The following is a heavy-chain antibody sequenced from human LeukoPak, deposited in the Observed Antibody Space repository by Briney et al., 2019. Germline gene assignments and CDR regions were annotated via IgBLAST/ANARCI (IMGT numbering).Heavy chain of an antibody. CDR1: GFTFSSYS. CDR2: ISSSSSYI. Sequence: GGSLRLSCAASGFTFSSYSMNWVRQAPGKGLEWVSSISSSSSYIYYADSVKGRFTISRDNAKNSLYLQMNSLRAEDTAVYYCARDPRYDKGDLFDYWGQGTLVTVSS. CDR3: ARDPRYDKGDLFDY. J-gene: IGHJ4*02. V-gene: IGHV3-21*01. D-gene: IGHD3-22*01.